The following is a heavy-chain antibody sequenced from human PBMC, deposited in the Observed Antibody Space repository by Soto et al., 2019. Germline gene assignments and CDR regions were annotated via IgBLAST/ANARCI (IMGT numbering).Heavy chain of an antibody. J-gene: IGHJ4*02. CDR1: GVSISSHDW. CDR3: ATRDTGRVY. Sequence: QVQLQESGPGLVKPSGTLSLTCAVSGVSISSHDWWTWVRQPPGKGLEWIGESHQSGNTHYNSSPXSRVTISLDTSKTPLSLQLTSVTVADPAVYYCATRDTGRVYWGQGTLVTVSS. D-gene: IGHD5-18*01. CDR2: SHQSGNT. V-gene: IGHV4-4*02.